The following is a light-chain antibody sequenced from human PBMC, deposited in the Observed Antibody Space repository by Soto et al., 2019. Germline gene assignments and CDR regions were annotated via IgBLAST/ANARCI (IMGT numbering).Light chain of an antibody. CDR1: SSDVGSYNR. CDR2: EVS. CDR3: SSFTSRTTYV. V-gene: IGLV2-18*02. J-gene: IGLJ1*01. Sequence: SALTQPPSVSGSPGQSVAVSCTGTSSDVGSYNRVSWYQQPPGTAPKLMIYEVSNRPSGVPDRFSGSKSGNTASLTISGLQAEDEADYSCSSFTSRTTYVFGPVTKLTVL.